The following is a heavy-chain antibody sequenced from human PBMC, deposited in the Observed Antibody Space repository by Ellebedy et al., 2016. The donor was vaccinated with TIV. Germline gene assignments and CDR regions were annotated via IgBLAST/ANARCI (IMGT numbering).Heavy chain of an antibody. D-gene: IGHD6-13*01. Sequence: PGGSLRLSCKGSGYSFTSYWIGWVRQMPGKGLEWMGIIYPGDSDTRYSPSFQGQVTISADKSISTAYLQWSSLKASDTAIYYCARTASGYSSTSTNWYFDLWGRGTLVTVSS. CDR3: ARTASGYSSTSTNWYFDL. V-gene: IGHV5-51*01. J-gene: IGHJ2*01. CDR2: IYPGDSDT. CDR1: GYSFTSYW.